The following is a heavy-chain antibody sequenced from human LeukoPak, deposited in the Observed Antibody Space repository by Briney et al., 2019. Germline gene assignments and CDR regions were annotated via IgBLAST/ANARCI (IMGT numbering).Heavy chain of an antibody. CDR3: ARDPALDY. J-gene: IGHJ4*02. CDR2: IYYSGST. CDR1: GGSISTSSYY. V-gene: IGHV4-39*07. Sequence: PSETLSLTCTVSGGSISTSSYYWGWIRQPPRKGLEWIVSIYYSGSTYYNPSLKSRVTISVDTSKNQFSLKLSSVPAADTAVYYCARDPALDYWGQGTLVTVSS.